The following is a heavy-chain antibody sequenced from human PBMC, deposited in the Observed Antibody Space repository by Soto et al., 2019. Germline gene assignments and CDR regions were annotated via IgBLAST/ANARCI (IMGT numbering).Heavy chain of an antibody. D-gene: IGHD1-26*01. CDR3: ARIRGELVNY. CDR2: IYYSWST. V-gene: IGHV4-61*01. CDR1: GGSVSSGSYY. Sequence: SETLCLTCTVSGGSVSSGSYYWSWIRQPPGKGLEWIGYIYYSWSTNYNPSLKSRVTISVDTSKNQFSLKLSSVTAADTAVYYCARIRGELVNYWGQGTLVTVSS. J-gene: IGHJ4*02.